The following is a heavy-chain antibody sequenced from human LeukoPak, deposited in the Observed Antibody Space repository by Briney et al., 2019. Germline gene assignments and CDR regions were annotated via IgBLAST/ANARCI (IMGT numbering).Heavy chain of an antibody. CDR1: GFTFSSYW. CDR2: IKQDGSEK. CDR3: ARGYYDILTGYNDAFDI. D-gene: IGHD3-9*01. V-gene: IGHV3-7*04. J-gene: IGHJ3*02. Sequence: PGGSLRLSCAASGFTFSSYWMSWVRQARGKGLEWVANIKQDGSEKYYVDSVKGRFTISRDNAKNSLYLQMNSLRAEDMAVYYCARGYYDILTGYNDAFDIWGQGTMVTVSS.